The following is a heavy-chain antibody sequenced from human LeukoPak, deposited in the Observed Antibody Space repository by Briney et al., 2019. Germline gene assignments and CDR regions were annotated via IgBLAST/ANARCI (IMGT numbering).Heavy chain of an antibody. CDR2: VYPGDFDT. CDR1: GYSFTSYW. V-gene: IGHV5-51*01. D-gene: IGHD3-22*01. J-gene: IGHJ4*02. Sequence: GESLKISCKGSGYSFTSYWIGWVRQMAGKGLEWMGVVYPGDFDTRYSPSFQGQVTISVDKSIRTAYLQWSSLKASDTAMYYCARRESSGYPTTYVYWGQGTLVTVSS. CDR3: ARRESSGYPTTYVY.